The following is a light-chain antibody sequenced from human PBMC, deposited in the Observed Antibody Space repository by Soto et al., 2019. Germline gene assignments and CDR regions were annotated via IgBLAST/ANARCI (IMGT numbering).Light chain of an antibody. CDR2: LAS. J-gene: IGKJ1*01. CDR3: QQYGSYSRT. Sequence: DIQMTQCPSTLSAFVGPRFTITCRASQSISTSLAWYQQKTGKDPKLLIYLASSLESGVPKRFSGSGSATDFTLSISRLQTDDFATYYCQQYGSYSRTFGPGTKVDI. V-gene: IGKV1-5*03. CDR1: QSISTS.